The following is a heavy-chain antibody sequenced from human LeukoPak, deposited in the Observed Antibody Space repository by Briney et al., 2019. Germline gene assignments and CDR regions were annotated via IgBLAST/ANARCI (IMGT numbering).Heavy chain of an antibody. CDR2: IYYSGSA. CDR3: AREATMVRGISWFDP. Sequence: SETLPLTCTVSGGSISSYYWSWIRQPPGKGLEWIGYIYYSGSAYYSPSLKSRVIISVDTSKNQFSLKVNSVTAADTAVYFCAREATMVRGISWFDPWGQGTLVTVSS. D-gene: IGHD3-10*01. V-gene: IGHV4-30-4*01. J-gene: IGHJ5*02. CDR1: GGSISSYY.